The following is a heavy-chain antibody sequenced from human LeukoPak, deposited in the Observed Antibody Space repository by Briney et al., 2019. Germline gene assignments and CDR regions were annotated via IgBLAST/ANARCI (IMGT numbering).Heavy chain of an antibody. Sequence: ASVEVSCKASGYTFTSYGISWVRQAPGQGLEWMGWISAYNGNTNYAQKLQSRVTMTTDTSTSTAYMELRSLRSDDTAVYYCARGGKIWFGELFDAFDIWGQGTMVTVSS. V-gene: IGHV1-18*01. CDR1: GYTFTSYG. D-gene: IGHD3-10*01. CDR3: ARGGKIWFGELFDAFDI. J-gene: IGHJ3*02. CDR2: ISAYNGNT.